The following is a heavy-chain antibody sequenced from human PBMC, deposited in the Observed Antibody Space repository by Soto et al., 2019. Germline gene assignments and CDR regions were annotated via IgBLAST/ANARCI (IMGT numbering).Heavy chain of an antibody. Sequence: EVQLVESGGGLVQPGGSLRLSCAASGFTFSSYWMHWVRQAPGKGLVWVSRINSDGSSTSYADSVKGRFTISRDNAKNTLYLQMNSLGAEDTAVYYCAREMDNSYYYGMDVWGQGTTVTVSS. CDR3: AREMDNSYYYGMDV. V-gene: IGHV3-74*01. D-gene: IGHD2-2*03. J-gene: IGHJ6*02. CDR2: INSDGSST. CDR1: GFTFSSYW.